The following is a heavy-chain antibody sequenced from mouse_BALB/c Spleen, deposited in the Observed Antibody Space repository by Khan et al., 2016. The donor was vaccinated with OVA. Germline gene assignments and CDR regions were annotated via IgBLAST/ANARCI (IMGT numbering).Heavy chain of an antibody. CDR3: ARKDYYDYDPFPY. V-gene: IGHV3-2*02. Sequence: EVQLQESGPGLVKPSQSLSLTCTVTGYSITSEYAWNWIRQCPGNKLEWMGYINYSGNTRFNPSLKSRTSITRDTSKNQFFLQLNSVTTEDTATYYCARKDYYDYDPFPYWGQGTLVTVSA. D-gene: IGHD2-4*01. CDR2: INYSGNT. J-gene: IGHJ3*01. CDR1: GYSITSEYA.